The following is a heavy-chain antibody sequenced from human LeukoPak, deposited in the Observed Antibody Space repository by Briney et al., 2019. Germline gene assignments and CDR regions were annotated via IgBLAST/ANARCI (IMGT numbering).Heavy chain of an antibody. CDR2: ISYDGSNK. J-gene: IGHJ4*02. V-gene: IGHV3-30*18. Sequence: GRSLRLSRAASGFTFSSYGMHWVRQAPGKGLEWVAVISYDGSNKYYADSVKGRFTISRDNSKNTLYLQMNSLRAEDTAVYYCAKDRLDEISSGCFDYWGQGTLVTVSS. CDR1: GFTFSSYG. D-gene: IGHD3-22*01. CDR3: AKDRLDEISSGCFDY.